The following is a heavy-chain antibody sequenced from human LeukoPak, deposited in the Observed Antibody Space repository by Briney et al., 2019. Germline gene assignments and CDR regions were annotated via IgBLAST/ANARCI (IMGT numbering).Heavy chain of an antibody. D-gene: IGHD3-10*01. Sequence: SGGSLRLSCAASGFTFSSYAMSWVRQAPGKGLEWVSTISGSGGSTYYADSVKGRFTISRDNAKNSLYLQMNSLRAEDTAVYYCAGTSGSYYKRVMDVWGQGTTVTVSS. V-gene: IGHV3-23*01. CDR2: ISGSGGST. J-gene: IGHJ6*02. CDR1: GFTFSSYA. CDR3: AGTSGSYYKRVMDV.